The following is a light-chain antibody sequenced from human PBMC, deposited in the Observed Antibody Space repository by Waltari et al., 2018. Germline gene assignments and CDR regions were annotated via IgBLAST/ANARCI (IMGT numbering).Light chain of an antibody. CDR3: QQNYRTPPT. J-gene: IGKJ1*01. Sequence: IQVIQSPPSLSVSVGDRVPITCRASQSIRDYLNWFQVKPGRAPNLLIYAATGLQSGVPSRFNGSGSGAHFTLTISRLRPEDSASYFCQQNYRTPPTFGQGTKVEI. CDR2: AAT. CDR1: QSIRDY. V-gene: IGKV1-39*01.